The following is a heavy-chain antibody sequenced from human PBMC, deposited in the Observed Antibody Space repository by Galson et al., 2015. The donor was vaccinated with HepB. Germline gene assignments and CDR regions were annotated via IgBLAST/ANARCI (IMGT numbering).Heavy chain of an antibody. J-gene: IGHJ6*03. CDR1: GYTFTSYG. V-gene: IGHV1-18*01. D-gene: IGHD2-2*01. CDR2: ISAYNGNT. Sequence: SVKVSCKASGYTFTSYGISWVRQAPGQGLEWMGWISAYNGNTNYAQKLQGRVTMTTDTSTSTAYMELRSLRSDDTAVYYCARMDYCSSTSCYFYYYYYMDVWGKGTTVTVSS. CDR3: ARMDYCSSTSCYFYYYYYMDV.